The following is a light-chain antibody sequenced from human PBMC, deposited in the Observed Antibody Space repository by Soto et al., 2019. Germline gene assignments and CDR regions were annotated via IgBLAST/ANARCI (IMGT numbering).Light chain of an antibody. J-gene: IGLJ1*01. V-gene: IGLV2-8*01. Sequence: QSVLTQPPSASGSPGQSVTISCTGTSSDVGGYNYVSWYQQHPGKAPKLMIYEVSKRPSGVPDRFSGSKSGSTASLTVSGLQAEDEADYYCSSYAGSNYYVFGTGTKVTAL. CDR3: SSYAGSNYYV. CDR2: EVS. CDR1: SSDVGGYNY.